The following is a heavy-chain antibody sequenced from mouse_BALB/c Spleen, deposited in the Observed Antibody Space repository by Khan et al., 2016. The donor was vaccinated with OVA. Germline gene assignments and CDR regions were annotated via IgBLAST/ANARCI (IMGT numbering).Heavy chain of an antibody. V-gene: IGHV5-17*02. CDR3: ATSYYYGYYFDY. Sequence: EVELVESGGGLVQPGGSRKLSCAASGFTFSSYGMHWVRQAPEKGLEWVAYISGDSSTIYYTDTVKGRFTISRDNPKNTLSRQMTSLMSEDTAMYYGATSYYYGYYFDYWGPGTTLTVSS. CDR1: GFTFSSYG. D-gene: IGHD1-1*01. CDR2: ISGDSSTI. J-gene: IGHJ2*01.